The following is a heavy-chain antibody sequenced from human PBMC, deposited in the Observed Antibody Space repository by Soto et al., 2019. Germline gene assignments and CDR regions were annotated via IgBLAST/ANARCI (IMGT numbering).Heavy chain of an antibody. J-gene: IGHJ4*02. V-gene: IGHV3-15*01. Sequence: EVQLVESGGGLVQPGGSLRLSCAASGFTFSNAWMSWVRQAPGKGLEWVGRIKSKTDGGTTDYAAPVKGRFTISRDDSKNTLYLQMNSLKTEDTAVYYCTTDRFYDSSGYYSYYFDYWGQGTLVTVSS. CDR1: GFTFSNAW. CDR2: IKSKTDGGTT. CDR3: TTDRFYDSSGYYSYYFDY. D-gene: IGHD3-22*01.